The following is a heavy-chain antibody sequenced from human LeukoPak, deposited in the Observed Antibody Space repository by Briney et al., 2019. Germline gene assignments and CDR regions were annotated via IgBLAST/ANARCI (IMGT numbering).Heavy chain of an antibody. CDR1: GFTLSSSG. V-gene: IGHV3-33*06. CDR3: AKDRGNYYDTSTMDY. CDR2: IWYDGRYT. J-gene: IGHJ4*02. D-gene: IGHD3-22*01. Sequence: GGALRLSCAASGFTLSSSGMHGVRQAPGKGLEGVVGIWYDGRYTYYADSVKGRFTISIDSSNNTVYLQMKSLRAEDTGFYYCAKDRGNYYDTSTMDYWGQGTLVTVSS.